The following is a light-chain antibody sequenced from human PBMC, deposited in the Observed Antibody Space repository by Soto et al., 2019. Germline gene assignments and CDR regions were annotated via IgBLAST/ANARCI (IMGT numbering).Light chain of an antibody. CDR2: GAS. Sequence: EIVMTKSPATLSVSPGERATLSCRASQSMSSNLAWYQQRPGQAPRLLIYGASTRAPGIPARFSGSGSGTDLTHTISSLHSEEFAVYRCQQYNKVPLTFGQGTKVEIK. V-gene: IGKV3-15*01. J-gene: IGKJ1*01. CDR1: QSMSSN. CDR3: QQYNKVPLT.